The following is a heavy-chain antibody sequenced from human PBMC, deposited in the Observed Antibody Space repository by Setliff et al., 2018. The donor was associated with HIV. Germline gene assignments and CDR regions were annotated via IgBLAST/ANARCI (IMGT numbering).Heavy chain of an antibody. V-gene: IGHV4-38-2*02. CDR1: GSSISSNYY. CDR3: ARIGSGWSVGWFDP. Sequence: PSETLSLTCTVSGSSISSNYYWAWIRQAPGKGLEWIGCIDASANTYYIPSLKSRATISIDTSKNQLSLKLRSVTAADTAVYYCARIGSGWSVGWFDPWGQGTLVTVLL. CDR2: IDASANT. J-gene: IGHJ5*02. D-gene: IGHD6-13*01.